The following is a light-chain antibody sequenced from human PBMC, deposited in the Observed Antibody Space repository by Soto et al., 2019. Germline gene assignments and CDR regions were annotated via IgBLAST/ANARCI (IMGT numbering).Light chain of an antibody. V-gene: IGLV2-11*01. CDR1: SSDVGGYNY. CDR3: CSYAGSWV. Sequence: QSVRTQPRSVSGSPGQSVTISWTETSSDVGGYNYVSWYQQHPGKAPKLMIYDVSKRPSGVPDRFSGSKSGNTASLTISGLQAEDEADYYCCSYAGSWVFGGGTKLTVL. J-gene: IGLJ3*02. CDR2: DVS.